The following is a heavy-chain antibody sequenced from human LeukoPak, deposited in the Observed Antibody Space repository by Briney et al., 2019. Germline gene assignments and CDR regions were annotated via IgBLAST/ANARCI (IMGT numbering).Heavy chain of an antibody. CDR3: ARDIAATGNLDC. J-gene: IGHJ4*02. V-gene: IGHV4-59*13. Sequence: SDTLSLTCTVSGDSISTSYWSWIRQPPGKGLEWIGYIYYSGRNIYNPSLKSGFTISVDTSMAVDTSKIQVSLNLASVTVADTAVYYCARDIAATGNLDCWGQGTLVTVSS. CDR2: IYYSGRN. CDR1: GDSISTSY. D-gene: IGHD6-13*01.